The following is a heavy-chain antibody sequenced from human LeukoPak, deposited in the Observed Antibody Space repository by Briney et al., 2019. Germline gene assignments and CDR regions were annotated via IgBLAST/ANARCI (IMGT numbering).Heavy chain of an antibody. V-gene: IGHV3-23*01. CDR1: GFTFNKYA. Sequence: GGSLRLSCAASGFTFNKYAMSWVRQSPGKGLEWGSAIGRSGANSYYATSVKGRFNVSRDNTKNTFHLQMNSLRAEDTAVYYCAKGSELESSSSPINFDYWGQGTLVTVSS. J-gene: IGHJ4*02. D-gene: IGHD6-6*01. CDR3: AKGSELESSSSPINFDY. CDR2: IGRSGANS.